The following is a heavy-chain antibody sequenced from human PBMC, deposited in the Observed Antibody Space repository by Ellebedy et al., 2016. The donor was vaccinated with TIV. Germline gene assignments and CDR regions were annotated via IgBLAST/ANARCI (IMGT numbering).Heavy chain of an antibody. J-gene: IGHJ6*02. Sequence: ASVKVSXXASGYTFTSYGISWVRRAPGQGLEWMGWISAYNGNTNYAQKLQGRVTMTTDTSTSTAYMELRSLRSDDTAVYYCARVKTIFGVVMLVDYGMDVWGQGTTVTVSS. CDR2: ISAYNGNT. CDR3: ARVKTIFGVVMLVDYGMDV. D-gene: IGHD3-3*01. V-gene: IGHV1-18*01. CDR1: GYTFTSYG.